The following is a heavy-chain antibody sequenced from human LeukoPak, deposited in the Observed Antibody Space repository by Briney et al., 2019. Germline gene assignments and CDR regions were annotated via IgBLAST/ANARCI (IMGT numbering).Heavy chain of an antibody. V-gene: IGHV5-51*07. D-gene: IGHD6-19*01. CDR1: GYSFTSYW. Sequence: GESLKISCKGSGYSFTSYWIGWVHQLPGKGLELMGIIYPGQSDIGNSPSFQGQVTISADKSISTAYLQWSSLKASDTAMYYCARRCDHISGGIYYFDYWGQGTLVTVSS. CDR3: ARRCDHISGGIYYFDY. J-gene: IGHJ4*02. CDR2: IYPGQSDI.